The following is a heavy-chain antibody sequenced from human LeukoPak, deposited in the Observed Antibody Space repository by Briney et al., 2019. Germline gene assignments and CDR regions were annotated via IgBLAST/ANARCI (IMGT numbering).Heavy chain of an antibody. J-gene: IGHJ4*02. CDR3: AKAHNPWTQLWCSLDY. Sequence: GGSLRLSCAASGFTFSSYGMHWVRQAPGKGLEWVALISNDGSKEYYSDSVEGRFTISRDNSKNTLYLHMNSLRAEDTAVYYCAKAHNPWTQLWCSLDYWGQGTLVTVSS. CDR2: ISNDGSKE. CDR1: GFTFSSYG. V-gene: IGHV3-30*18. D-gene: IGHD5-18*01.